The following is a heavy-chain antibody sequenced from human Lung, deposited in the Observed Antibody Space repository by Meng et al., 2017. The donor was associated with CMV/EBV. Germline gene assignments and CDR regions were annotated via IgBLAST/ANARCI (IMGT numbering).Heavy chain of an antibody. V-gene: IGHV3-23*01. CDR1: GFTFRNYA. J-gene: IGHJ4*02. CDR2: IGGNGRNT. D-gene: IGHD3-9*01. CDR3: ATYDLLTGPDY. Sequence: SCAASGFTFRNYAMSWVRQTPGMGLEWVSLIGGNGRNTDYAASVKCRFTISRDNSKSTLYLQMNSLGAEDTAIYYCATYDLLTGPDYWGQGTLVTVAS.